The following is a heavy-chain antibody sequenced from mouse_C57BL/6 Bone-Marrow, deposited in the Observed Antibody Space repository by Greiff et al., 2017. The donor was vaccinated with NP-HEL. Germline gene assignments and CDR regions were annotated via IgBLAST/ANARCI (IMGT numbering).Heavy chain of an antibody. V-gene: IGHV1-42*01. Sequence: VQLKESGPELVKPGASVKISCKASGYSLTGYYMNWVKQSPEKSLEWIGEINPSTGGTTYNQKFKAKATLTVDKSSSTAYMQLKSLTSEDSAVYYCARSGTTVVADYWGQGTTLTVSS. CDR2: INPSTGGT. CDR1: GYSLTGYY. CDR3: ARSGTTVVADY. D-gene: IGHD1-1*01. J-gene: IGHJ2*01.